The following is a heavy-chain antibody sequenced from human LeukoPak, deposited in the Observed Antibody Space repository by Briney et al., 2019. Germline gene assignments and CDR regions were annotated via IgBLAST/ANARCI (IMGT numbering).Heavy chain of an antibody. CDR2: ISTSSSFI. Sequence: GGSLRLSCAASGFTFSSYSMNWVRQAPGKGLEWASSISTSSSFIYYADSVKGRFTISRDNAKNSLYLQMNSLRAEDTAVYYCARDTTYGSGTYSFDCWGQGTLVTVSS. V-gene: IGHV3-21*01. CDR3: ARDTTYGSGTYSFDC. CDR1: GFTFSSYS. D-gene: IGHD3-10*01. J-gene: IGHJ4*02.